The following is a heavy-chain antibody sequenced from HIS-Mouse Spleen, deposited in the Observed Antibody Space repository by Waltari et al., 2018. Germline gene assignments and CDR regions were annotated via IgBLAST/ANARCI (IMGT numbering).Heavy chain of an antibody. V-gene: IGHV4-39*07. CDR2: IYYCGST. J-gene: IGHJ2*01. CDR3: AREIPYSSSWYDWYFDL. Sequence: QLQLQESGPGLVKPSETLSLTCTVSGGSISSSSYYWGWIRQPPGKGLEGIGSIYYCGSTYYNPSLKGRVTISVDTSKNQFSLKLSSVTAADTAVYYCAREIPYSSSWYDWYFDLWGRGTLVTVSS. CDR1: GGSISSSSYY. D-gene: IGHD6-13*01.